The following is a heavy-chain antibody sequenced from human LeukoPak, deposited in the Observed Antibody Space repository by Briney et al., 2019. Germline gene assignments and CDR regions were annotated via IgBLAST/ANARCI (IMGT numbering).Heavy chain of an antibody. CDR1: GFTVSSYN. CDR2: ISGRSSST. Sequence: PGGSLRLSCAASGFTVSSYNMYWVRQAPGKGLEWVSYISGRSSSTYYADSVKGRFTISRDSAKNSLYLQMNSLRDEDTAVYYCASRVRAGGGTDVWGQGTTVTVSS. CDR3: ASRVRAGGGTDV. J-gene: IGHJ6*02. D-gene: IGHD1-26*01. V-gene: IGHV3-48*02.